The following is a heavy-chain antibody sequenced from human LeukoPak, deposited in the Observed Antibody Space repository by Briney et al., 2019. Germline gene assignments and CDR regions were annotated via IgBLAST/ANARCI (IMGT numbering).Heavy chain of an antibody. CDR3: AKASADWYFDL. D-gene: IGHD2-2*01. CDR2: ISWNSGTV. V-gene: IGHV3-9*03. Sequence: PGGSLRLSCAASGFNFNDYAMHWVRQAPGKGLEWVSGISWNSGTVAYADSVKGRFTISRDNSKKSLYLQMNSLRAEDMALYYCAKASADWYFDLWGRGILVTVSS. CDR1: GFNFNDYA. J-gene: IGHJ2*01.